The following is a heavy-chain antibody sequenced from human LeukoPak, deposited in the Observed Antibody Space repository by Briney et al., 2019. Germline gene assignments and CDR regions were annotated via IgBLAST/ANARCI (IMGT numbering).Heavy chain of an antibody. V-gene: IGHV4-39*01. J-gene: IGHJ4*02. CDR2: MYYTGGT. CDR1: GGSITSSTYY. Sequence: PSETLSLTCTVSGGSITSSTYYWGWVRQPPGNGLEWIGHMYYTGGTYHNPSLKSRVTTSVDTSKKQFSLKLTSVAAADTAVYYCARLSMHTFGGARSGFDYWGQGTLVTVSS. D-gene: IGHD3-16*01. CDR3: ARLSMHTFGGARSGFDY.